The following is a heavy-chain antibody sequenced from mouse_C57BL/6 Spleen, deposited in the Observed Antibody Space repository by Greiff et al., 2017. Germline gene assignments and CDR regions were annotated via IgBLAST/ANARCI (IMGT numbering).Heavy chain of an antibody. J-gene: IGHJ2*01. D-gene: IGHD2-2*01. CDR3: ARYTGYPDY. Sequence: QVQLQQPGAELVMPGASVKLSCKASGYTFTSYWMHWVKQRPGQGLEWIGEIDPSDSYTNYNQKFKGKSTLTVDKSSSTAYMQLSSLTSEDSAVYYCARYTGYPDYWGQGTTLTVSS. CDR2: IDPSDSYT. V-gene: IGHV1-69*01. CDR1: GYTFTSYW.